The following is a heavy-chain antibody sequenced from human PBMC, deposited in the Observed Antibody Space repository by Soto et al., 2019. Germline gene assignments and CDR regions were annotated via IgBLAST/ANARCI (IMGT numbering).Heavy chain of an antibody. J-gene: IGHJ3*01. Sequence: GGSLRLSCAASGFAFTSSSMNWVRQAPGKGLEWVSYISFGSTTIFYADSVKGRFTISRDNAKNSLYLQMNSLRDEDTAVYYCARSPGGYYLDWGQGTMVTVSS. V-gene: IGHV3-48*02. CDR3: ARSPGGYYLD. CDR2: ISFGSTTI. D-gene: IGHD3-10*01. CDR1: GFAFTSSS.